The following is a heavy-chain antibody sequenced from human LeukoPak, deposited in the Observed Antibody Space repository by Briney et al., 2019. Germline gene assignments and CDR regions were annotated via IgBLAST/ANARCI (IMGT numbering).Heavy chain of an antibody. CDR2: ISGSGDRT. Sequence: HPGGSLRLSCAASGFTFNNYAMSWFRQPPGKRLEWVSAISGSGDRTYYAESVKGRFSISRDNSKNTLYLQMHSLRAEDTAVYYCGKRELWHGSGEDAWGQGTTVTVSS. CDR3: GKRELWHGSGEDA. J-gene: IGHJ6*02. D-gene: IGHD3-10*01. V-gene: IGHV3-23*01. CDR1: GFTFNNYA.